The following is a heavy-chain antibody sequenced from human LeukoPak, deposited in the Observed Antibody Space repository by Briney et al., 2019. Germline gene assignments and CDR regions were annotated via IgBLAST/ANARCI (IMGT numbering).Heavy chain of an antibody. CDR2: IIPIFGTA. CDR1: GGSFNSYA. V-gene: IGHV1-69*06. J-gene: IGHJ2*01. Sequence: SVKVSCKASGGSFNSYAISWVRQAPGQGLEWMGGIIPIFGTANYAQKFQGRVTITADKPTNTAYMELSSLRSEDTAVYYCARSQPLAYFDLWGRGTLVTVSS. CDR3: ARSQPLAYFDL.